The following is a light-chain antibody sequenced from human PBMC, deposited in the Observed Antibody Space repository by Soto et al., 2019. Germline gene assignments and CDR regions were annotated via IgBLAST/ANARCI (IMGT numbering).Light chain of an antibody. V-gene: IGKV3-20*01. CDR3: QQYGSSRLT. Sequence: EIVLTQSPGTLSLSPGERATLSCRASQSVSSSYLAWYQQKPGQAPRLLIYGASSGATGIPDRFSGSGSGTDFTLTISRLEPEDFAVYYCQQYGSSRLTFGQGTKLEIK. CDR1: QSVSSSY. J-gene: IGKJ2*01. CDR2: GAS.